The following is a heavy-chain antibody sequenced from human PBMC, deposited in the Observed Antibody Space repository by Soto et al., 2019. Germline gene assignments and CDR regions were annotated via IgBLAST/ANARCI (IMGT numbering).Heavy chain of an antibody. CDR3: ARGHIVATILDY. V-gene: IGHV3-48*03. J-gene: IGHJ4*02. CDR1: GFIFSNYE. Sequence: SVTLSCAASGFIFSNYEMSWVRQAPGKGLEWVSYIDHSATTIDYADSVKGRFTISRDNAKNALFLQRNSLRAEDTAVYYCARGHIVATILDYWGQGTLVTVSS. D-gene: IGHD5-12*01. CDR2: IDHSATTI.